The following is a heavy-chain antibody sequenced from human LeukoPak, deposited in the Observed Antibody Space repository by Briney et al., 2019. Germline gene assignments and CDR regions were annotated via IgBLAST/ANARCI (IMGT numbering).Heavy chain of an antibody. CDR2: ISGGSNTI. Sequence: GGSLRLSCAASGFTFSDYYMSWIRQAPGKGLEWVSYISGGSNTIYYADSLKGRFTVSRDNAKNSLYLLMNSLRAEDTAVYYCARRGSGRHFDFWGQGTLVTVSS. D-gene: IGHD2-15*01. CDR1: GFTFSDYY. V-gene: IGHV3-11*01. CDR3: ARRGSGRHFDF. J-gene: IGHJ4*02.